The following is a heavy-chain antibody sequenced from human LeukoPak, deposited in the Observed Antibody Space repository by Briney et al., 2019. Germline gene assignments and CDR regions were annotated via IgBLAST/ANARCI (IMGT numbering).Heavy chain of an antibody. CDR2: FDPEDGET. CDR3: ARRRYSSSWYFRGNWFDP. CDR1: GYTLTELS. V-gene: IGHV1-24*01. Sequence: ASVKVSCKVSGYTLTELSMHWVRQAPGKGLEWMGGFDPEDGETIYAQKFQGRVTMTEDTSTDTAYMELSSLRSEDTAVYYCARRRYSSSWYFRGNWFDPWGQGTLVTVSS. D-gene: IGHD6-13*01. J-gene: IGHJ5*02.